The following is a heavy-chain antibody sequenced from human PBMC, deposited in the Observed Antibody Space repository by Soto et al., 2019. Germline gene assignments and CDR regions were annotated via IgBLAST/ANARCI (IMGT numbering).Heavy chain of an antibody. CDR1: GGSISSTNL. V-gene: IGHV4-4*02. J-gene: IGHJ6*02. Sequence: SETLSLTCAVSGGSISSTNLWSWVRHPPGKGLEWIGEIYHSGSTNYNPSLKSRVTISVDKSKNQFSLKLSSVTAADTAVYYCARSDSKYMGYYYYDMAVWGQGTTVPVSS. D-gene: IGHD3-22*01. CDR2: IYHSGST. CDR3: ARSDSKYMGYYYYDMAV.